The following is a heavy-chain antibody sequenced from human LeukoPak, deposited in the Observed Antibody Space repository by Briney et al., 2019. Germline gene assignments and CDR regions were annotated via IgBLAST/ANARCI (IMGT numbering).Heavy chain of an antibody. CDR1: GGTFSSYA. CDR3: ARAFVVVVAATQLLDYGDPFPENWFDP. J-gene: IGHJ5*02. D-gene: IGHD2-15*01. V-gene: IGHV1-69*04. CDR2: IIPILGIA. Sequence: ASVKVSCKASGGTFSSYAISWVRQAPGQGLEWMGRIIPILGIANYAQKFQGRVTITADKSTSTAYMELSSLRSEDTAVYYCARAFVVVVAATQLLDYGDPFPENWFDPWGQGTLVTVSS.